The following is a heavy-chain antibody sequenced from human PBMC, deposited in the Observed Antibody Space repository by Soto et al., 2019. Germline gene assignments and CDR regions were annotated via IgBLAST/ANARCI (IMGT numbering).Heavy chain of an antibody. Sequence: GGSLRLSCAASGFTFSNYAMNWVRQAPGKGLEWASRTGGSGETTNYADSVKGRITISRDNSKTMLYLQMNSLRAEDTAVYYCASQYCSGGSCYPPGGYYYYGMAVWGQGTTVTVSS. D-gene: IGHD2-15*01. CDR2: TGGSGETT. V-gene: IGHV3-23*01. J-gene: IGHJ6*02. CDR3: ASQYCSGGSCYPPGGYYYYGMAV. CDR1: GFTFSNYA.